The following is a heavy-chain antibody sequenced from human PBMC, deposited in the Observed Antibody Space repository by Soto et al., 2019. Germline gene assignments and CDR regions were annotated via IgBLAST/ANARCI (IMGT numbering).Heavy chain of an antibody. D-gene: IGHD2-21*02. CDR1: GYTFTSYG. CDR3: ATSYCGGDCYDYDYYYGMDV. Sequence: SSVKVSCKASGYTFTSYGISWVRQAPGQGLEWMGWISAYNGNTNYAQKLQGRVTMTTDTSTSTAYMELRSLRSDDTAVYYCATSYCGGDCYDYDYYYGMDVWGKAPTVTVSS. J-gene: IGHJ6*04. V-gene: IGHV1-18*04. CDR2: ISAYNGNT.